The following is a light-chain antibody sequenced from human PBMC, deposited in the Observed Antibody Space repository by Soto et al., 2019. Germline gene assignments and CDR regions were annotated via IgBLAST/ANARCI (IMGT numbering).Light chain of an antibody. CDR3: EEWDDSRNGVV. J-gene: IGLJ2*01. V-gene: IGLV1-44*01. CDR1: SSNIGSNT. Sequence: QSVLTQPPSASGTPGQRVTISCSGSSSNIGSNTVNWYQQLPGTAPKLLIYSNNQRPSGVPDRFSGSKSGTSASLAISGLQSEDEADYYCEEWDDSRNGVVFGGGNKVTVL. CDR2: SNN.